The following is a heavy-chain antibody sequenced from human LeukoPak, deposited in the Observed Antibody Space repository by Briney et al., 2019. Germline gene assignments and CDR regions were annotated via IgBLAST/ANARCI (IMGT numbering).Heavy chain of an antibody. CDR1: GYTFTSYD. Sequence: ASVKVPCKASGYTFTSYDLNWVRQATGQGLEWMGWMNPNSGNTGYAQKFQGRVTMTRNTSISTAYMELSSLRSEDTAVYYCARGGYCSSTSCLDAFDIWGQGTMVTVSS. V-gene: IGHV1-8*01. CDR2: MNPNSGNT. J-gene: IGHJ3*02. CDR3: ARGGYCSSTSCLDAFDI. D-gene: IGHD2-2*03.